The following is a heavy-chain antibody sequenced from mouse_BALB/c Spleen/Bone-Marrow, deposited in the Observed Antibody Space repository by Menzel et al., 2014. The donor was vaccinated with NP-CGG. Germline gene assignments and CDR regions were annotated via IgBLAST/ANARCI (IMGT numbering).Heavy chain of an antibody. J-gene: IGHJ4*01. CDR2: IYPGDGDT. CDR3: ARVYYGNLDY. Sequence: VQGVESGAELVRPGSPVKISCKASGYEFSSYWMNWVKQRPGQGLEWIGQIYPGDGDTNYNGKFKGKATLTADKSSSTAYMQVSSLTSEDSAVYFCARVYYGNLDYWGQGTSVTVSS. D-gene: IGHD2-1*01. CDR1: GYEFSSYW. V-gene: IGHV1-80*01.